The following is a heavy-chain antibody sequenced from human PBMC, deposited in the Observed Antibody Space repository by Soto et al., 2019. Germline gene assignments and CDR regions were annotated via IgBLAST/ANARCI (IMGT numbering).Heavy chain of an antibody. Sequence: QVHLEQSGPEVKKPGASVKVSCKASGYTFTSYGISWVRLAPGQGLEWMGWINIYGGGTNYAQKYQDRVTMTRDKSTNTVYLEMRILTSDDTAIYYCARALYYYDNSGLAFWGQGTLVTVSS. V-gene: IGHV1-18*01. CDR2: INIYGGGT. D-gene: IGHD3-22*01. J-gene: IGHJ4*02. CDR1: GYTFTSYG. CDR3: ARALYYYDNSGLAF.